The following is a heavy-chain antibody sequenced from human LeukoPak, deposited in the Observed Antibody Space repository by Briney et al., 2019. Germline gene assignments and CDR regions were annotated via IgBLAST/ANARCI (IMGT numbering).Heavy chain of an antibody. J-gene: IGHJ5*02. CDR1: GFMFSSYG. V-gene: IGHV3-30*18. CDR3: AKEVVASVGMGGHLYNSFDP. D-gene: IGHD1-26*01. Sequence: GGSLRLSCAASGFMFSSYGMHWVRQAPGKGLEWVAVISHEESNKFYADSVRGRFTISRDNAKNTLYLQMDSLRAEDTATYYCAKEVVASVGMGGHLYNSFDPWGQGTLVTVSS. CDR2: ISHEESNK.